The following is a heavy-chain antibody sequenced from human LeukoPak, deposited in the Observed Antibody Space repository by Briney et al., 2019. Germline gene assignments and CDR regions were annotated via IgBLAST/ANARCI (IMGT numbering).Heavy chain of an antibody. J-gene: IGHJ4*02. Sequence: GGSLRLSCAVSGFTFGTYWMIWVRQAPGKGLEWVANIRQDGSEKHYVDPVKGRFTISRDNAKSSVYLQMDRLRAEDTAVYYCARDMRYFDFWGQGTLVTVSS. V-gene: IGHV3-7*01. CDR2: IRQDGSEK. CDR1: GFTFGTYW. CDR3: ARDMRYFDF. D-gene: IGHD2-2*01.